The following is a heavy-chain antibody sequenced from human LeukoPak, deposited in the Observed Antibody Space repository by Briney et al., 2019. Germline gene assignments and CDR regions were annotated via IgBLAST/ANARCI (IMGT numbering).Heavy chain of an antibody. J-gene: IGHJ4*02. CDR2: ISAYNGNT. D-gene: IGHD1-7*01. Sequence: ASVKVSCQASGYTFTGYFMHWVRQAPGQGLEWMGWISAYNGNTHYAQKLQGRVTMTADTSTSTAYMELSSLRSEDTAVYYCARAGWNYAGGSFDYWGQGTLVTVSS. CDR1: GYTFTGYF. V-gene: IGHV1-18*04. CDR3: ARAGWNYAGGSFDY.